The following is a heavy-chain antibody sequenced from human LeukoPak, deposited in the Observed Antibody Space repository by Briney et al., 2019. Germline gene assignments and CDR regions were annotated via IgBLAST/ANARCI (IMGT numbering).Heavy chain of an antibody. J-gene: IGHJ3*02. D-gene: IGHD4-17*01. Sequence: SETLSLTCTVSGGSISSDSYHRSWIRQPPGKGLEWIGSMSHSGSAYYSLSLKSRVTISVDTSSNQFSLILSSVTAADSAVYYCSRSLYGDYDAFDIWGQGTLVTVSS. V-gene: IGHV4-39*01. CDR1: GGSISSDSYH. CDR3: SRSLYGDYDAFDI. CDR2: MSHSGSA.